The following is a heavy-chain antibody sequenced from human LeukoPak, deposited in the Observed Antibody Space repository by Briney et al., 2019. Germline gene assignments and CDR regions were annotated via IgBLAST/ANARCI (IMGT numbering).Heavy chain of an antibody. Sequence: GGSLRLSCAASGFTFSNYGMSWVRQAPGKGLEWVSAISSNGGSTFYADSVKGRFTISRDNSKNTLYLQMNSLRAEDTAVYYCARDPTRDYQLPFDYWGQGTLVTVSS. CDR1: GFTFSNYG. V-gene: IGHV3-23*01. CDR3: ARDPTRDYQLPFDY. CDR2: ISSNGGST. D-gene: IGHD2-2*01. J-gene: IGHJ4*02.